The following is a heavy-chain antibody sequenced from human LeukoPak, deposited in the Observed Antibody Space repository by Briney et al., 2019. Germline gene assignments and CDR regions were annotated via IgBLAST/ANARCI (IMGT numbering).Heavy chain of an antibody. CDR2: ISSGSVTI. D-gene: IGHD2-15*01. CDR1: GFTFSSYS. V-gene: IGHV3-48*01. CDR3: ARSRGGKSGPDY. Sequence: GGSLRLSCAISGFTFSSYSMNWVRQVPGKGLEWVSYISSGSVTIYYADSVKGRFTISRDNAKNSLYLQMNSLRAEDTAVYYCARSRGGKSGPDYWGQGTLVTVSS. J-gene: IGHJ4*02.